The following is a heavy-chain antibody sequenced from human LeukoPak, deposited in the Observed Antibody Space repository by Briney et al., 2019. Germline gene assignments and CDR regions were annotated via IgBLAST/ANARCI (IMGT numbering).Heavy chain of an antibody. J-gene: IGHJ4*02. CDR1: GITFSSYA. V-gene: IGHV3-23*01. D-gene: IGHD5-18*01. CDR2: ISGSAGSA. CDR3: AKDLTAMIRYYFDY. Sequence: PGGSLRLSCAASGITFSSYAMSWVRQPPGKGLEWVSAISGSAGSAYYADSVKGRFTISRDNSKNTLYLQMNRLRAEDTAIYYCAKDLTAMIRYYFDYWGQGTLLTVSS.